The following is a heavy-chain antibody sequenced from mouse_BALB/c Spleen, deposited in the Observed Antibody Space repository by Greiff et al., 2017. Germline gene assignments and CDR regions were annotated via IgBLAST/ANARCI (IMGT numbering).Heavy chain of an antibody. CDR3: AREAVVAHYAMDY. V-gene: IGHV3-6*02. Sequence: ESGPGLVKPSQSLSLTCSVTGYSITSGYYWNWIRQFPGNKLEWMGYISYDGSNNYNPSLKNRISITRDTSKNQFFLKLNSVTTEDTATYYCAREAVVAHYAMDYWGQGTSVTVSS. J-gene: IGHJ4*01. CDR1: GYSITSGYY. D-gene: IGHD1-1*01. CDR2: ISYDGSN.